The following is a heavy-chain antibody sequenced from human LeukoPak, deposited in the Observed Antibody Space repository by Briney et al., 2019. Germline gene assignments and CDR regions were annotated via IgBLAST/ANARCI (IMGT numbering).Heavy chain of an antibody. D-gene: IGHD3-10*01. J-gene: IGHJ6*02. V-gene: IGHV3-66*01. CDR3: ARTMVRGVIIPYYYGMDV. Sequence: GGSLRLSCAAPGFTVSSNYMSWVRQAPGKGLEWVSVIYSGGSTYYADSVKGRFTISRDNSKNTLYLQMNSLRAEDTAVYYCARTMVRGVIIPYYYGMDVWGQGTTVTVSS. CDR1: GFTVSSNY. CDR2: IYSGGST.